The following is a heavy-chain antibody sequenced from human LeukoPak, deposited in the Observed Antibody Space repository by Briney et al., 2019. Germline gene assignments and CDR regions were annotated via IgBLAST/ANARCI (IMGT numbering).Heavy chain of an antibody. CDR2: INEDGSTT. CDR1: GFTFSSNW. D-gene: IGHD1-26*01. J-gene: IGHJ4*02. CDR3: VRDLGGRSGH. V-gene: IGHV3-74*01. Sequence: GGSLRLSCAASGFTFSSNWMHWVRQAPGKGLVWVSRINEDGSTTNYADSAKGRSTIFRDNAKNTLYLQMNSLRAEDTAVYYCVRDLGGRSGHWGQGTLVTVSS.